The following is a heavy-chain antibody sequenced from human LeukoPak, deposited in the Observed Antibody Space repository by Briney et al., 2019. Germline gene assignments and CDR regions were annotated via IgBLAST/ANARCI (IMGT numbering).Heavy chain of an antibody. Sequence: SETLSLTCTVSGGSISSSSYYWGWIRQPPGKGLEWIGSIYYSGSTYYNPSLKSRVTISVDTSKNQFSLKLSSVTAADTAVYYCARHVPGFSSSWGYYYYYYMDVWGKGTTVTISS. D-gene: IGHD6-13*01. CDR1: GGSISSSSYY. V-gene: IGHV4-39*01. J-gene: IGHJ6*03. CDR2: IYYSGST. CDR3: ARHVPGFSSSWGYYYYYYMDV.